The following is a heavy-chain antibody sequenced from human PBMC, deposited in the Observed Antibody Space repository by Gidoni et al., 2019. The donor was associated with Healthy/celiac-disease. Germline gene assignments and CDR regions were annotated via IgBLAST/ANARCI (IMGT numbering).Heavy chain of an antibody. D-gene: IGHD6-6*01. J-gene: IGHJ6*02. CDR1: GDSVSSNSAA. CDR2: TYYRSKWYN. CDR3: ARAKYSSSSIYYYYGMDV. Sequence: QVQLQQSGPGLVKPSQTLSLTCSISGDSVSSNSAAWNWIRQSPSRGLEWLGRTYYRSKWYNDYAVSVKSRITINPDTSKNQFSLQLNSVTPEDTAVYYCARAKYSSSSIYYYYGMDVWGQGTTVTVSS. V-gene: IGHV6-1*01.